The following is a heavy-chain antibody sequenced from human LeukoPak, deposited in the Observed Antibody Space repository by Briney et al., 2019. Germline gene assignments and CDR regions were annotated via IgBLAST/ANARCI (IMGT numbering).Heavy chain of an antibody. CDR3: ARDGEAAVVEGAFPEYNWFDP. V-gene: IGHV3-48*03. CDR1: GFTFSSYE. D-gene: IGHD2-15*01. CDR2: ISSSGSTI. Sequence: GGSLRLSCAASGFTFSSYEMNWVRQAPGKGLEWVSYISSSGSTIYYADSVKGRFTISRDNAKNSLYLQMNSLRAEDTAVYYCARDGEAAVVEGAFPEYNWFDPWGQGTLVTVSS. J-gene: IGHJ5*02.